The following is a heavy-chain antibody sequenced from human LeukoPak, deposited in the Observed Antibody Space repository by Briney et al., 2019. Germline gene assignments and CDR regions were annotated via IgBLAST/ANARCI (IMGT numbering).Heavy chain of an antibody. CDR1: GGSISSYY. D-gene: IGHD3-10*01. CDR2: IYYSGST. J-gene: IGHJ4*02. V-gene: IGHV4-59*01. Sequence: SETLSLTCTVSGGSISSYYWSWIRQPPGKGLEWIGYIYYSGSTYYNPSLKSRVTISVDTSKNQFSLKLSSVTAADTAVYYCARVHYGSGIDYWGQGTLVTVSS. CDR3: ARVHYGSGIDY.